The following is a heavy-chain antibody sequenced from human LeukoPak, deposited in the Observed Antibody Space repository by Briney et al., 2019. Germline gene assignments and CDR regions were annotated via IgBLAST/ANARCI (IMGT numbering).Heavy chain of an antibody. CDR1: GFTFSSYA. CDR2: IYSGGST. V-gene: IGHV3-53*01. D-gene: IGHD5-18*01. CDR3: ATSYSYGPFDY. Sequence: PGGSLRLSCAASGFTFSSYAMSWVRQAPGKGLEWVSVIYSGGSTYYADSVKGRFTISRDNSKNTLYLQMNSLRAEDTAVYYCATSYSYGPFDYWGQGTLVTVSS. J-gene: IGHJ4*02.